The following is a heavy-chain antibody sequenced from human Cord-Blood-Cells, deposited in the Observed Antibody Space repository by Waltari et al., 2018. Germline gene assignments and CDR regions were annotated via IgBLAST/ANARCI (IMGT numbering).Heavy chain of an antibody. CDR2: IYYSGNP. D-gene: IGHD2-2*01. CDR3: ARQGGGGGIVVVPAAMSNYFDY. J-gene: IGHJ4*02. CDR1: GGSISSSSYS. Sequence: QLQLQESGPGLVKPSETLSLTCTVSGGSISSSSYSWGWIRQPPGKGLEWIGSIYYSGNPYHHPSLKSRITISVDTSKNQFSLKLSSVTAADTAVYYGARQGGGGGIVVVPAAMSNYFDYWGQGTLVTVSS. V-gene: IGHV4-39*01.